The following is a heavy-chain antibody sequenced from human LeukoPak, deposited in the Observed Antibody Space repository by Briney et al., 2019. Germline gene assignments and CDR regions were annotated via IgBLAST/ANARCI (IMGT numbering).Heavy chain of an antibody. J-gene: IGHJ3*02. V-gene: IGHV4-39*07. D-gene: IGHD6-13*01. CDR2: IHYTGTT. CDR1: GGSISSYN. Sequence: SETLSLTCTVSGGSISSYNWGWIRQPPGKGLEWIGSIHYTGTTFYNPSLKSRVTISVDTSKNQFSLKLSSVTAADTAVYYCARAAAGFRGYAFDIWGQGTMVTVSS. CDR3: ARAAAGFRGYAFDI.